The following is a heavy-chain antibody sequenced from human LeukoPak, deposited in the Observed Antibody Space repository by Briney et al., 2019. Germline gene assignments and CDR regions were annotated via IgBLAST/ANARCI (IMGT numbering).Heavy chain of an antibody. V-gene: IGHV4-59*08. CDR2: LYYSRST. Sequence: SETLSLTCTVSGGSISSSYWSWIRQPPGKGLEWIGYLYYSRSTNYNPSLKSRVTILVDTSKNQFSLKLSSVTAADTAVYYCARHSKIVTDAFDIWGQGTMVTVSS. J-gene: IGHJ3*02. CDR1: GGSISSSY. CDR3: ARHSKIVTDAFDI. D-gene: IGHD1-26*01.